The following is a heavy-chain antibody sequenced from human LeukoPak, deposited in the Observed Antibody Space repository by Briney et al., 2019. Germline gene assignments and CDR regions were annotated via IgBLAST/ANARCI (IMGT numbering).Heavy chain of an antibody. CDR3: AGGVPAANTVYYLDV. CDR2: ISGPSRYI. Sequence: GGSLRLSCAASGFTFSSYTMNWVRQAPGKGPEWVSSISGPSRYIYYADSVRGRFTISRDNAKNSLYLQMHSLGAEDTAVYYCAGGVPAANTVYYLDVWGNGTTVTVSS. V-gene: IGHV3-21*01. CDR1: GFTFSSYT. J-gene: IGHJ6*03. D-gene: IGHD2-2*01.